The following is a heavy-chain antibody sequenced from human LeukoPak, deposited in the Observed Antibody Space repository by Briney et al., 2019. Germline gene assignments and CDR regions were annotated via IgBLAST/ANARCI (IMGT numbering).Heavy chain of an antibody. CDR1: GYTFTGYY. CDR2: INPNSGGT. D-gene: IGHD2-2*01. J-gene: IGHJ3*02. CDR3: ARDPHKVVPAGGAFDI. V-gene: IGHV1-2*02. Sequence: ASVKVSXKASGYTFTGYYMHWVRQAPGQGLEWMGWINPNSGGTNYAQKFQGRVTMTRDTSISTAYMELSRLRSDDTAVYYCARDPHKVVPAGGAFDIWGQGTMVTVSS.